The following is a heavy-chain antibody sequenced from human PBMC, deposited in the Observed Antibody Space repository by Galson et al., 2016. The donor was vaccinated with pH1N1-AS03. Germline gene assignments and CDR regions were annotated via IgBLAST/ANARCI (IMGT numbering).Heavy chain of an antibody. V-gene: IGHV3-30*02. D-gene: IGHD3-16*01. Sequence: SLRLSCAASELTLTNYGMHWFRQGPGKGLEWVAFIAYDGSYVNYADFVKGRFTISRDSSKSTLYQQMNSLRPEDTAVYYCAKDCGLGGSHDDWGQGTLVTVSS. CDR2: IAYDGSYV. CDR1: ELTLTNYG. J-gene: IGHJ4*02. CDR3: AKDCGLGGSHDD.